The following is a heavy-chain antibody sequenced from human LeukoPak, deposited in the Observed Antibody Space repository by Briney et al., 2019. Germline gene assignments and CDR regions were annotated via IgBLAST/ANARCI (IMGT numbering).Heavy chain of an antibody. D-gene: IGHD3-22*01. Sequence: GGSLRLSCAASGFTFSSYAMSWVRQAPGKGLEWVSAISGSGGSTYYADSVKGRFTISRDNSKNTLYLQMNSLRAEDTAVYYCARGYYYDSSGYFLGTFDYWGQGTLVTVSS. CDR3: ARGYYYDSSGYFLGTFDY. CDR2: ISGSGGST. J-gene: IGHJ4*02. CDR1: GFTFSSYA. V-gene: IGHV3-23*01.